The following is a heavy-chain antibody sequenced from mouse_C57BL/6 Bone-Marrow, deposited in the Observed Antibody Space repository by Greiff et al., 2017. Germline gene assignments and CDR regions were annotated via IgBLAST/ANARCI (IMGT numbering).Heavy chain of an antibody. V-gene: IGHV1-55*01. CDR3: ANICDEYDDAMDY. J-gene: IGHJ4*01. CDR2: IYPGSGST. Sequence: VQLQQPGAELVKPGASVKMSCKASGYTFTSYWITWVKQRPGQGLEWIGDIYPGSGSTNYNEKFKSKATLTVDNSSSTAYMQLSSLTSEDSAVYYGANICDEYDDAMDYWGQGTSVTVSS. CDR1: GYTFTSYW. D-gene: IGHD2-4*01.